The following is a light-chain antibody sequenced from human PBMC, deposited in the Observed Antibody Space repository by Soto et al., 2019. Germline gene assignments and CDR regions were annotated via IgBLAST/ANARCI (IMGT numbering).Light chain of an antibody. J-gene: IGKJ4*01. CDR1: QYIDNN. CDR3: QQFNNWPPLT. CDR2: GAS. V-gene: IGKV3D-15*01. Sequence: EIVMTQSPATLSVSPGDTVTLSCRASQYIDNNLAWYQQRPGQAPRLLIYGASTRANGIPARFSGSGSGTEFTLTISSLQSEDFAVYCCQQFNNWPPLTFGGGTKVEIK.